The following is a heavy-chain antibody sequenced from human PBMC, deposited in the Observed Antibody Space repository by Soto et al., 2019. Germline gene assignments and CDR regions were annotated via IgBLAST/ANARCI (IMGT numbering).Heavy chain of an antibody. J-gene: IGHJ4*02. CDR2: IYYSGST. CDR3: ARVGLHYCSGGSCYSYFDY. Sequence: SETLSLTCTVSGGSISSYYWSWIRQPPGKGLEWIGYIYYSGSTNYNPSLKSRVTISVDTSKNQFSLKLSSVTAADTAVYYCARVGLHYCSGGSCYSYFDYWGQGTLVTVSS. V-gene: IGHV4-59*08. D-gene: IGHD2-15*01. CDR1: GGSISSYY.